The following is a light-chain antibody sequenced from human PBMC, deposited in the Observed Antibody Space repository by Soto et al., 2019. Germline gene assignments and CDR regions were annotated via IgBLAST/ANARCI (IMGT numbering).Light chain of an antibody. CDR3: QQHFNGPTT. J-gene: IGKJ5*01. CDR2: GAS. CDR1: QTVSNNY. Sequence: IVLTQSAAPVPLSLVERPKLFCRSSQTVSNNYLAWYQQKPGQAPRLLIYGASNRATGIPARFSDSGSGTDFTLTISSLEPEDFAVYYCQQHFNGPTTFGQGTRLEIK. V-gene: IGKV3D-20*02.